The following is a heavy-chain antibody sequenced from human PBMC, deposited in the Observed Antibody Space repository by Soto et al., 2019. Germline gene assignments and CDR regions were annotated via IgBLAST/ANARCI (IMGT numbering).Heavy chain of an antibody. CDR2: ISAHNGDT. J-gene: IGHJ1*01. CDR1: GYSFATYG. V-gene: IGHV1-18*04. Sequence: SGKVSWKASGYSFATYGFSWVRQAPGQGLECVGWISAHNGDTHYSQKFQGRVTLTTDTSTNTGYMDKRSLICDATDVYLWATEPTDYTDGSVFQPLGHWG. CDR3: ATEPTDYTDGSVFQPLGH. D-gene: IGHD4-4*01.